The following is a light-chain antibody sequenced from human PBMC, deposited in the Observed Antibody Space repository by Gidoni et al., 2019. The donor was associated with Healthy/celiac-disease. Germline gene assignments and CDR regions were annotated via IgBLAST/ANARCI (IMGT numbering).Light chain of an antibody. Sequence: ESVLTQSPATLSLSPGERATLSCRASQRVSSYLAWYQQKPGQAPRLLIYDAANRATVLPARFSGSWSGTDFTLTISRLEPEDLAVYYCQQRSTWPKLTFXGXTKVEIK. CDR1: QRVSSY. CDR2: DAA. J-gene: IGKJ4*01. CDR3: QQRSTWPKLT. V-gene: IGKV3-11*01.